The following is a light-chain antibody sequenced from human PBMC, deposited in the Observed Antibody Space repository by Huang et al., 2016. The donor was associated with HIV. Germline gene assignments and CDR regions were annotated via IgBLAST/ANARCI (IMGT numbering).Light chain of an antibody. CDR3: QQYNAWPSTWT. V-gene: IGKV3-15*01. J-gene: IGKJ1*01. CDR1: QGITGN. Sequence: EIVLTQSPGTLSLSPGETATLSCRASQGITGNLAWYQQRLGQPPRLLIYGASTRAPNIPRRFSGRGSGTEFTLTITSLRSEDSAVYYCQQYNAWPSTWTFGQGTRMEIK. CDR2: GAS.